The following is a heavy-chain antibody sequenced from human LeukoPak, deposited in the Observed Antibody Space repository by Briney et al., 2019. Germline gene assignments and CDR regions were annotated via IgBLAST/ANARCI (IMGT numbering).Heavy chain of an antibody. Sequence: PSETLSLTCTVSGGSISSYYWSWIRQPPGKGLEWIGEINHSGSTNYNPSLKSRVTISVDTSKNQFSLKLSSVTAADTAVYYCARVALLYYYGMDVWGQGTTVTVSS. CDR1: GGSISSYY. V-gene: IGHV4-34*01. CDR2: INHSGST. J-gene: IGHJ6*02. D-gene: IGHD1-7*01. CDR3: ARVALLYYYGMDV.